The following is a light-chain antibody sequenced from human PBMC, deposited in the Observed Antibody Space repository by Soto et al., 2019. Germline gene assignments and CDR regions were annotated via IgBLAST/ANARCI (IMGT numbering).Light chain of an antibody. CDR2: GAS. CDR1: QSVRSSY. J-gene: IGKJ1*01. Sequence: EIVLTQSPGTLSLSPGERATLSCRASQSVRSSYLAWYQQKPGQAPRLLIYGASNRATGIPDRFSGRGSGTDFTLNISRLEPEDSAVYYCQQYDTSSWTFGQGTKVQIK. CDR3: QQYDTSSWT. V-gene: IGKV3-20*01.